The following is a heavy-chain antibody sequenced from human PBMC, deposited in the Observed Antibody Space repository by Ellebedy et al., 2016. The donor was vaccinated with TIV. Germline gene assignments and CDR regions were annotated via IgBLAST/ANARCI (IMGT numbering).Heavy chain of an antibody. V-gene: IGHV3-11*06. CDR1: GFTFSDYG. CDR3: ARGGHYDSSGFLDY. Sequence: GGSLRLSXITSGFTFSDYGMSWIRQAPGKGLEWVSTISSIGISTNYADSVKGRFIVSRDNAKDSLHLQMDSLRGGDTAVYYCARGGHYDSSGFLDYWGQGTLVTVSS. J-gene: IGHJ4*02. D-gene: IGHD3-22*01. CDR2: ISSIGIST.